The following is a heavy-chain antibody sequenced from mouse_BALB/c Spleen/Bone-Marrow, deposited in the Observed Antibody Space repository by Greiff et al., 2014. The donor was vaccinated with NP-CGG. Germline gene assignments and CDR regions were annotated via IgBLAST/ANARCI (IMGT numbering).Heavy chain of an antibody. Sequence: EVKLEESGTVLARPGAAVKMSCKASGYTFSNYWMHWVKQRPGQGLEWIGTIYPGNSDTTYNQKFKGKATLTAVTSTSTAYMKLSSLTNEDSAVYYCTTLARNKFDYWGQGTTLTVSS. V-gene: IGHV1-5*01. CDR2: IYPGNSDT. J-gene: IGHJ2*01. CDR3: TTLARNKFDY. CDR1: GYTFSNYW. D-gene: IGHD3-1*01.